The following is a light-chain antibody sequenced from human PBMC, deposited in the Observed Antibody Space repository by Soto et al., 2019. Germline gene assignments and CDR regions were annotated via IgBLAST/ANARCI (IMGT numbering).Light chain of an antibody. CDR1: QSIGSW. J-gene: IGKJ5*01. CDR3: QQYKSYSAIT. CDR2: KAS. V-gene: IGKV1-5*03. Sequence: DIQMTQSPSTLSASVGDRVTITCRASQSIGSWLAWYQQKPGKAPNLLIYKASSLESGVPSRFSGSGSGTEFTLTISSLQPDDFATYYCQQYKSYSAITFGQGTRLEIK.